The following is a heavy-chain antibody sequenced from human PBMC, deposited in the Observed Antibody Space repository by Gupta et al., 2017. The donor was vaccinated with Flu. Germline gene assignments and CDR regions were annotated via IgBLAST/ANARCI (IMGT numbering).Heavy chain of an antibody. V-gene: IGHV3-33*01. CDR2: IWYDGSNK. Sequence: QVQLVESGGGVVQHGRSLRLSCAASGFTFSSYGMHWVRQGPGKGLEWVAVIWYDGSNKYYADSVKGRLTISRDNSKNTLYLQMNSLRAEDTAVYYCARDHRTGGYYDSSGYRDYWGQGTLVTVSS. D-gene: IGHD3-22*01. CDR3: ARDHRTGGYYDSSGYRDY. J-gene: IGHJ4*02. CDR1: GFTFSSYG.